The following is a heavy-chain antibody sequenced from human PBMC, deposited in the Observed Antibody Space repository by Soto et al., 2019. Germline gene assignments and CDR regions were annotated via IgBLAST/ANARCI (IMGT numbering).Heavy chain of an antibody. CDR2: ISYDGSNK. CDR3: AKDRLAAAGTLCDY. D-gene: IGHD6-13*01. J-gene: IGHJ4*02. Sequence: PGRSLRLSCAASGFTFSNYGMQWVRQATGKGLEWVDVISYDGSNKYYAGSVKGRFTIPRDNSKNTLYLQMNSLRAEDTAVYYCAKDRLAAAGTLCDYWGQGTLVTVSS. CDR1: GFTFSNYG. V-gene: IGHV3-30*18.